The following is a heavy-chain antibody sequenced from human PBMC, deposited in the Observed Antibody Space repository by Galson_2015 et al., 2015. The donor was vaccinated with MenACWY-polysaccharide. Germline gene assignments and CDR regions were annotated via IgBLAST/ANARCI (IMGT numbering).Heavy chain of an antibody. Sequence: SLRLSCAASGFTFSSYWISWVRQAPGKGLGWVANIKQDGSQKNYEDSVKGRFTISRDNARNSLYLQMNSLRAEDTAVYYCARVRYYDGSGQFDYWGQGTLVTVSS. CDR1: GFTFSSYW. V-gene: IGHV3-7*01. J-gene: IGHJ4*02. CDR2: IKQDGSQK. CDR3: ARVRYYDGSGQFDY. D-gene: IGHD3-22*01.